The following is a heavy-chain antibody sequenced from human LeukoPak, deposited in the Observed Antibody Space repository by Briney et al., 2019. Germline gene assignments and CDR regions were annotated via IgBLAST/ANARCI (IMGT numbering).Heavy chain of an antibody. V-gene: IGHV4-34*01. CDR1: GGSFSGYY. J-gene: IGHJ5*01. Sequence: SETLSLTCAVYGGSFSGYYWSWIRQPPGKGLEWIGEINHSGSTNYNPSLKSRVTISVDTSKNQFSLKVSSVTAADTAVYYCARLCWSFGLVKAHFDSWGQGTLVTVSS. CDR3: ARLCWSFGLVKAHFDS. D-gene: IGHD3/OR15-3a*01. CDR2: INHSGST.